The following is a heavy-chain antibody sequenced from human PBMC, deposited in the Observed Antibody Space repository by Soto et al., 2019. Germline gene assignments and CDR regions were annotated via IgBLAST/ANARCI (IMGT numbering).Heavy chain of an antibody. V-gene: IGHV3-9*01. CDR3: AKGRGVGHLGLHHYDGRDL. D-gene: IGHD5-18*01. Sequence: DVQLVESGGGLVQPGRSLRLSCAASGFSFDDYAMHWVRQSPGKGLEWVSGVSWNSGNISYADSVKGRFTVSRDNAKNARQRQRNSRGAEDTAHYDWAKGRGVGHLGLHHYDGRDLGGEGTTVTVAS. J-gene: IGHJ6*04. CDR1: GFSFDDYA. CDR2: VSWNSGNI.